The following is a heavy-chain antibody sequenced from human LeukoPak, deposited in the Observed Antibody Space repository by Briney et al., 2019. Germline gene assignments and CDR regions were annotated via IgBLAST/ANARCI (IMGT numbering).Heavy chain of an antibody. Sequence: PSETLSLTCAVYGGSFSGYYWSWLRQPPGKGREWIGEINHSGSTNYNPSLKSRVTISVDTSKNQFSLKLSSVTAADTAVYYCRQSGYSYADDYWGQGTLVTVSS. CDR3: RQSGYSYADDY. CDR2: INHSGST. J-gene: IGHJ4*02. CDR1: GGSFSGYY. D-gene: IGHD5-18*01. V-gene: IGHV4-34*01.